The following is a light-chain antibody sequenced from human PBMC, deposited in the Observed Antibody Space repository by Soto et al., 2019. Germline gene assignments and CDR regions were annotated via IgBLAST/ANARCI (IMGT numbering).Light chain of an antibody. J-gene: IGKJ4*01. CDR2: GAS. CDR3: QQYGSYLA. Sequence: EIVLTQSPGTLSLSPGERATLSCRASQSVSSSSYLAWYQQKPGQAPRLLIYGASSRATGIPDRFSGSGSGTDFTLTISRLEPEDFAAYYCQQYGSYLAFGGGTKVEIK. V-gene: IGKV3-20*01. CDR1: QSVSSSSY.